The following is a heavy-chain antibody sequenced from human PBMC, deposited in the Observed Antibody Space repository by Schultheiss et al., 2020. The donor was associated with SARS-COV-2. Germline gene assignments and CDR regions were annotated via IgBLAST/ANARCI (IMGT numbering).Heavy chain of an antibody. CDR2: IIPIFGTA. V-gene: IGHV1-69*13. CDR3: ARQPYYYGSGSYLSPNWFDP. J-gene: IGHJ5*02. CDR1: GGTFSSYA. D-gene: IGHD3-10*01. Sequence: SVKVSCKASGGTFSSYAISWVRQAPGQGLEWMGGIIPIFGTANYAQKFQGRVTITADESTSTAYMELSSLRSDDTAVYYCARQPYYYGSGSYLSPNWFDPWGQGTLVTVSS.